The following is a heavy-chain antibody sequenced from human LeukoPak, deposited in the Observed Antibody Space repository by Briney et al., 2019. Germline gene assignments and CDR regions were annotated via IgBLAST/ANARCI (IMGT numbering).Heavy chain of an antibody. D-gene: IGHD5-18*01. CDR2: VYYSGIT. V-gene: IGHV4-59*01. CDR1: GGSISSYY. CDR3: ARGMDTFYFDY. Sequence: SETLSLTCTVSGGSISSYYWSWLRQPPGKGLEWIGYVYYSGITTYNPSLKSRVTISVDTSKNQFSLKLSSVTAADTAVYYCARGMDTFYFDYWGQGTLVTVSS. J-gene: IGHJ4*02.